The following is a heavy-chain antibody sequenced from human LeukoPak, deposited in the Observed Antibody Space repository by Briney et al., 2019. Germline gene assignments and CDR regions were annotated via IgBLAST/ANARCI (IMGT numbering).Heavy chain of an antibody. V-gene: IGHV3-30-3*01. CDR2: ISYDGSNT. D-gene: IGHD4-17*01. Sequence: GGSLRLSCAASGFTFSSYAMHWVRQAPGKGLDWVAVISYDGSNTYYADSVKGRFTVSRDNSKSTLYLQMNSLRAEDTAVYYCARGHSMDYGNWFDPWGQGTLVTVSS. J-gene: IGHJ5*02. CDR1: GFTFSSYA. CDR3: ARGHSMDYGNWFDP.